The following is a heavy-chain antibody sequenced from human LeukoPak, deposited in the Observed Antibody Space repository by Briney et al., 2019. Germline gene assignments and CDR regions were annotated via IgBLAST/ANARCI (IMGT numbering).Heavy chain of an antibody. V-gene: IGHV3-11*04. CDR3: ARGVWFGESLGSGADY. Sequence: GGSLRLSCAASGFTFSDYYMSWIRQAPGKGLEWVSYIGSSGSTIYYADSVKGRFTISRDNAKNSLYLQMTSLRVEDTAVYYCARGVWFGESLGSGADYWGQGTLVTVSS. D-gene: IGHD3-10*01. CDR1: GFTFSDYY. CDR2: IGSSGSTI. J-gene: IGHJ4*02.